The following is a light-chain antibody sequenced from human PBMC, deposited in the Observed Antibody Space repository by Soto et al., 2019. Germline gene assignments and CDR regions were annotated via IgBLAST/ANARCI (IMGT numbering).Light chain of an antibody. CDR3: AAWDDSLNGVV. V-gene: IGLV1-44*01. CDR1: SSNIGSNS. CDR2: SSN. J-gene: IGLJ2*01. Sequence: QSVLTQPPSASGTPGQRVTISCSGSSSNIGSNSVNWYQQLPGTAPNLLMYSSNQRPSGVPDRFSASKSGTSASLAMSGRQYEDLANYYCAAWDDSLNGVVLGRGTEVTVL.